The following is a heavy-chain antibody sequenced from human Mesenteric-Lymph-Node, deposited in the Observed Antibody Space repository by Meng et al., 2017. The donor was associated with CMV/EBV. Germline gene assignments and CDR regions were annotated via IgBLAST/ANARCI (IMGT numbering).Heavy chain of an antibody. Sequence: GESLKISCAASGFSFSASTMHWVRQAPGKVLEWVAFIHVDGGDIYYADAVRGRFTISRDNSKNTLYLQMSSLRADDTAVYYCADDFWKERGYWGQGTLVTVSS. CDR2: IHVDGGDI. D-gene: IGHD3-3*01. J-gene: IGHJ4*02. CDR1: GFSFSAST. V-gene: IGHV3-30*02. CDR3: ADDFWKERGY.